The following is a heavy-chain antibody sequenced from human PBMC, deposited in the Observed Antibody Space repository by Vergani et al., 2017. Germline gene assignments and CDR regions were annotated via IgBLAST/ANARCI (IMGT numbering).Heavy chain of an antibody. CDR1: GGSISSYY. V-gene: IGHV4-4*07. J-gene: IGHJ4*02. D-gene: IGHD3-10*01. Sequence: QVQLQESGPGLVKPSETLSLTCTVSGGSISSYYWSWIRQPAGKGLEWIGRIYTSGSTNYNPSLKSRVTMSVDTSKNQFSLKLSSVNAADTAVYYCARGLWFGESYYFDYWGQGTLVTVSS. CDR3: ARGLWFGESYYFDY. CDR2: IYTSGST.